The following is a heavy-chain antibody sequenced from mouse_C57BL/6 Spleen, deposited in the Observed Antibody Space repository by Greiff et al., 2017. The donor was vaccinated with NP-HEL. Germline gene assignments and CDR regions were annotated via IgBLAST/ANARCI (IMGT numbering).Heavy chain of an antibody. D-gene: IGHD1-1*01. Sequence: EVQWVESGGGLVQPGGSMKLSCAASGFTFSDAWMDWVRQSPEKGLEWVAEIRNKANNHATYYAESVKGRFTIARYDYKSSVYLQMNRLRAEDTGIYYCTPHYYGSSYPFAYWGQGTLVTVAA. CDR3: TPHYYGSSYPFAY. V-gene: IGHV6-6*01. CDR2: IRNKANNHAT. J-gene: IGHJ3*01. CDR1: GFTFSDAW.